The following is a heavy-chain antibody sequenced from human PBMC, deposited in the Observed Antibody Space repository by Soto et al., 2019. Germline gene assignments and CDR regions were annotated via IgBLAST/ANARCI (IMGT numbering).Heavy chain of an antibody. J-gene: IGHJ4*02. D-gene: IGHD3-3*01. CDR1: GFTFSTYA. CDR2: ISGGGGST. CDR3: AKAPYYDFWSGYYRGGEHY. Sequence: GGSLRLSCAASGFTFSTYAMSWVRQAPGKGLEWVSGISGGGGSTYYADSVKGRFTISRDKSKNTLYLQMNSLRAEDTAVYYCAKAPYYDFWSGYYRGGEHYWGQGTLVTVSS. V-gene: IGHV3-23*01.